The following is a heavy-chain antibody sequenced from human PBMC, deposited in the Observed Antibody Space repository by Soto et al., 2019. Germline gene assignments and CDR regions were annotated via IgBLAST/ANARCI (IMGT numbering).Heavy chain of an antibody. D-gene: IGHD3-22*01. CDR2: ISYDGSNK. CDR1: GFTFSSYG. J-gene: IGHJ4*02. Sequence: GGSLRLSCAASGFTFSSYGMHWVRQAPGKGLEWVAVISYDGSNKYYADSVKGRFTISRDNSKNTLYLQMNSLRAEDTAVYYCAKAKYYYDSSGPSYYFDYWGQGTLVTVSS. V-gene: IGHV3-30*18. CDR3: AKAKYYYDSSGPSYYFDY.